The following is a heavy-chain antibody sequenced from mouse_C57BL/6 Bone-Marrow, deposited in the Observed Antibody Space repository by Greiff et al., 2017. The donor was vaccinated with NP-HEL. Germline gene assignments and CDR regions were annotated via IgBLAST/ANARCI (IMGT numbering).Heavy chain of an antibody. Sequence: QVQLQQPGAELVRPGTSVKLSCKASGYTFTSYWMHWVKQRPGQGLEWIGVIDPSDSYTNYNQKFKGKATLTVDTSSSTAYMQLSSLTSEDSAVYYGASQRGGAGTGTGGYYFDYWGQGTTLTVSS. CDR1: GYTFTSYW. J-gene: IGHJ2*01. V-gene: IGHV1-59*01. CDR3: ASQRGGAGTGTGGYYFDY. CDR2: IDPSDSYT. D-gene: IGHD4-1*01.